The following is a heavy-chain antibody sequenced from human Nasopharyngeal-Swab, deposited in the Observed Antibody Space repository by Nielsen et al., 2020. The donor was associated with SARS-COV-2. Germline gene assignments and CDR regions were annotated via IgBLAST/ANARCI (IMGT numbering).Heavy chain of an antibody. V-gene: IGHV7-4-1*02. J-gene: IGHJ6*02. CDR2: INTNTGNP. Sequence: ERQARGQGLEWLGWINTNTGNPTYAQGFTGRFVFSLDTSVSTAYLQISSLKAEDTAVYYCARAFVSSWPYYYYYGMDVWGQGTTVTVSS. CDR3: ARAFVSSWPYYYYYGMDV. D-gene: IGHD6-13*01.